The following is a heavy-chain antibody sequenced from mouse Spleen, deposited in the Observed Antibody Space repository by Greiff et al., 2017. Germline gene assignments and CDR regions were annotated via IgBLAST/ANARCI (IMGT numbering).Heavy chain of an antibody. Sequence: QVHVKQSGPELVKPGASVKISCKASGYAFSSSWMNWVKQRPGKGLEWIGRIYPGDGDTNYNGKFKGKATLTADKSSSTAYMHLSSLTSEDSAVYFCARAGGNPAWFAYWGQGTLVTVSA. CDR2: IYPGDGDT. D-gene: IGHD2-1*01. CDR1: GYAFSSSW. CDR3: ARAGGNPAWFAY. J-gene: IGHJ3*01. V-gene: IGHV1-82*01.